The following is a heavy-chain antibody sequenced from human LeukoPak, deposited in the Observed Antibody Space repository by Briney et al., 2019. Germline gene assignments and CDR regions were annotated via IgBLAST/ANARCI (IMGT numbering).Heavy chain of an antibody. V-gene: IGHV1-69*05. CDR3: ARAAAGPDYYYYYYMDV. CDR2: IIPIFGTA. D-gene: IGHD6-13*01. Sequence: ASVKVSCMASGGTFSSYAISWVRQAPGQGLEWMGRIIPIFGTANYAQKFQGRVTITTDESTSTAYMELSSLRSGDPAGYSCARAAAGPDYYYYYYMDVSG. CDR1: GGTFSSYA. J-gene: IGHJ6*03.